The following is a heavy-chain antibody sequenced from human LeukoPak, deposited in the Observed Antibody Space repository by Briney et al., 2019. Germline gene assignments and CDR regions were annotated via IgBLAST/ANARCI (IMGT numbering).Heavy chain of an antibody. Sequence: PSETLSLTCTVSGGSISSSSYYWSWIRQPAGKGLEWIGRIYTSGSTNYNPSLKSRVTMSVDTSKNQFSLKLSSVTAADTAVYYCATVMHDGSSGWYIDYWGQGTLVTVSS. D-gene: IGHD6-19*01. CDR2: IYTSGST. CDR1: GGSISSSSYY. J-gene: IGHJ4*02. CDR3: ATVMHDGSSGWYIDY. V-gene: IGHV4-61*02.